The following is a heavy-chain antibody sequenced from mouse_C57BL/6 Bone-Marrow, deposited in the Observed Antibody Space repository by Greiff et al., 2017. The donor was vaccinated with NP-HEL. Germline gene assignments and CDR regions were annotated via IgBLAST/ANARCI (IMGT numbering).Heavy chain of an antibody. D-gene: IGHD3-1*01. CDR3: ASGLRDY. Sequence: EVQLQQSGPGLVKPSQSLSLTCSVTGYSITSGYYWNWIRQFPGNKLEWMGYISYDGSNNYNPSLKNRISITRDTSKNQFFLKLNSVTTEDTATYYCASGLRDYWGQGTTLTVSS. V-gene: IGHV3-6*01. CDR1: GYSITSGYY. CDR2: ISYDGSN. J-gene: IGHJ2*01.